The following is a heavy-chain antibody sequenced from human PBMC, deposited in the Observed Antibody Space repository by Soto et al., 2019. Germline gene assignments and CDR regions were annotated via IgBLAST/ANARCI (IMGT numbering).Heavy chain of an antibody. Sequence: GASAKVSCKASGYTFTSYGISWVRQAPGQGLEWVGWISGYDGKTDYAHKFRGRVAMTTDTSTNTAYMDLRSLRSDDTAVYYCARHNSQWPNGFDPWGQGTPVTVSS. CDR1: GYTFTSYG. CDR2: ISGYDGKT. D-gene: IGHD1-1*01. V-gene: IGHV1-18*01. J-gene: IGHJ5*02. CDR3: ARHNSQWPNGFDP.